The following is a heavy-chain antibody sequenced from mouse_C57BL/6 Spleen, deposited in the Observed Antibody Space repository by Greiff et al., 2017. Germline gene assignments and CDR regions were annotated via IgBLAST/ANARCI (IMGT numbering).Heavy chain of an antibody. D-gene: IGHD5-5*01. CDR1: GYAFSSYW. J-gene: IGHJ4*01. V-gene: IGHV1-80*01. Sequence: VKLVESGAELVKPGASVTISCKASGYAFSSYWMNWVKQRPGKGLEWIGQIYPGDGDTNYNGKFKGKATLTADKSSSTAYMQLSSLTSEDSAVYFCAKGLPYYYAMDYWGQGTSVTVSS. CDR3: AKGLPYYYAMDY. CDR2: IYPGDGDT.